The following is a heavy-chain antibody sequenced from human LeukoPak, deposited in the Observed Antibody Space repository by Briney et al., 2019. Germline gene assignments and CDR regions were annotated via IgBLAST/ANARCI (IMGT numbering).Heavy chain of an antibody. J-gene: IGHJ4*02. D-gene: IGHD5-12*01. CDR1: GGSISSSSYY. CDR3: ARTGYSGYEDFDY. CDR2: IYYSGST. Sequence: SETLSLTCTVSGGSISSSSYYWGWIRQPPGKGLEWIGSIYYSGSTYYNPSLKSRVTISVDTSKNQFSLKLSSVTAADTAVYYCARTGYSGYEDFDYWGQGTLVTVSS. V-gene: IGHV4-39*07.